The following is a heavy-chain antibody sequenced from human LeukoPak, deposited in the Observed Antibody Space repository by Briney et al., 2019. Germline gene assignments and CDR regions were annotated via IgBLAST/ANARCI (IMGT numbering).Heavy chain of an antibody. CDR1: GGSVRKYH. J-gene: IGHJ4*02. CDR2: IYNGGST. V-gene: IGHV4-4*07. Sequence: SETLSLICTVSGGSVRKYHWNWIRQPAGKGLEWIGRIYNGGSTNYNPSLESRVTISLDRSKNQFSLKQTSVTAADTAVYYCAKSISMDLEYWGQGTLVTVSS. D-gene: IGHD2/OR15-2a*01. CDR3: AKSISMDLEY.